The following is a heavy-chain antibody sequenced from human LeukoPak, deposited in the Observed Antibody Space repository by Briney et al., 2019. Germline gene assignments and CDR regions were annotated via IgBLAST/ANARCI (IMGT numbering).Heavy chain of an antibody. CDR2: ISGSGGST. J-gene: IGHJ4*02. V-gene: IGHV3-23*01. CDR3: AKVLRSSMEIDY. CDR1: GFTFSRYA. D-gene: IGHD6-19*01. Sequence: GGSLRLSCAASGFTFSRYAMSWVCQAPGEGLEWVSAISGSGGSTYYADSVKGRFTISRDNSKNTLYLKMNSLRAEDTAVYYCAKVLRSSMEIDYWGQGTLVTVSS.